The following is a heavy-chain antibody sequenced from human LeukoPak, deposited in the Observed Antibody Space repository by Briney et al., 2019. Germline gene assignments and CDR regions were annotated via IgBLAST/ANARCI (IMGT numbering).Heavy chain of an antibody. D-gene: IGHD2-15*01. J-gene: IGHJ5*02. CDR3: TRRGYCSGGSCRGNWFDP. CDR1: GGSISSGSYY. V-gene: IGHV4-61*02. Sequence: SETLSHTCTVSGGSISSGSYYWSWIRQPAGKGLEWIGRIYTSGSTNYNPSLKSRVTISVDTSKNQFSLKLSSVTAADTAVYYCTRRGYCSGGSCRGNWFDPWGQGTLVTVSS. CDR2: IYTSGST.